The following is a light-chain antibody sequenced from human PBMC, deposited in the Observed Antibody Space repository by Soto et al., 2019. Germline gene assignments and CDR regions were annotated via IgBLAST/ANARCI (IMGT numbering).Light chain of an antibody. CDR1: SSNIGGGFD. J-gene: IGLJ1*01. CDR2: GNN. CDR3: QSYDGGRSGYV. Sequence: QSALPQTPSESGAPGQRVTISCTGSSSNIGGGFDVHWYQQLPGTVPKLLIYGNNNRPSGVPDRFSGSKSGTSASMAITGLQAEDEADYFCQSYDGGRSGYVLGTGTKVTVL. V-gene: IGLV1-40*01.